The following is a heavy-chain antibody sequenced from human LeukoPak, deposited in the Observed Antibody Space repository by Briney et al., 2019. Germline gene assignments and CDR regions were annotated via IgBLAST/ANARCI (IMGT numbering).Heavy chain of an antibody. CDR3: ARESGYGMDV. CDR1: GGSISSYY. D-gene: IGHD6-25*01. Sequence: SETLSLTCTVSGGSISSYYWSWIRQPPGKGLEWIGYIYYSGSTNYNPSLKSRVTISVGTSKNQFSLKLSSVTAADTAVYYCARESGYGMDVWGQGTTVTVSS. CDR2: IYYSGST. J-gene: IGHJ6*02. V-gene: IGHV4-59*01.